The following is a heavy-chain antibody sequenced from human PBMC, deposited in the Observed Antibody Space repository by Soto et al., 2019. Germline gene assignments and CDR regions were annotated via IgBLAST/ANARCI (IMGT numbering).Heavy chain of an antibody. V-gene: IGHV2-5*02. CDR2: IYWDDDK. Sequence: QITLKESGPMLVKPTQTLTLTCAFSGFSLNTPGVGVGWIRQPPGKALEWLALIYWDDDKRYSPSLEGRLTITKDYPRNQGAFKFTNLDLVATATYYCAHSPPPYAVSPMLGGR. J-gene: IGHJ2*01. CDR1: GFSLNTPGVG. CDR3: AHSPPPYAVSPML. D-gene: IGHD2-2*01.